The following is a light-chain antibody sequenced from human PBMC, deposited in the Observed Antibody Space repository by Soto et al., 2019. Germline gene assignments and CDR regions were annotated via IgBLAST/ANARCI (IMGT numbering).Light chain of an antibody. Sequence: QLVLTQSPSASASLGGSVKLTCTLSSGHSTYAVAWHQQQPEKGPRYLMMINNDGSHTKGDGIPDRFSGSGSGAERYHTISSLQSEDEADYYCQTWGTGIRVFGGGTKLTVL. CDR1: SGHSTYA. CDR3: QTWGTGIRV. V-gene: IGLV4-69*01. J-gene: IGLJ3*02. CDR2: INNDGSH.